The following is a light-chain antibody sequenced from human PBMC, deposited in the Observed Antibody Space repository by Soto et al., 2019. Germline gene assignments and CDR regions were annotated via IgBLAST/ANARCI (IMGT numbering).Light chain of an antibody. J-gene: IGLJ2*01. CDR2: EGS. CDR3: SSRTTNTTVV. V-gene: IGLV2-14*01. Sequence: QSALTQPAAVSGSPGQSITSACTGTSSDVGAHKFVSWFQQHPGKAPKLIMYEGSYRPSGVSNRFSGSKSGNTASLTILGIRSDDEADYYCSSRTTNTTVVFGGGTKVTVL. CDR1: SSDVGAHKF.